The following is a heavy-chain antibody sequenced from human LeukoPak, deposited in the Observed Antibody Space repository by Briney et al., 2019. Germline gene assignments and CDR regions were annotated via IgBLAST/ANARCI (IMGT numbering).Heavy chain of an antibody. CDR3: ARECGGDCYYAFDI. CDR1: GGSISSGGYS. V-gene: IGHV4-30-2*01. J-gene: IGHJ3*02. Sequence: PSETLSLTCAVSGGSISSGGYSWSWIRQPPGKGLEWIGYIYHSGSTYYNPSLKSRVTISVDRSKNQFSLKLSSVTAADTAVYYCARECGGDCYYAFDIWGQGTMVTVSS. D-gene: IGHD2-21*02. CDR2: IYHSGST.